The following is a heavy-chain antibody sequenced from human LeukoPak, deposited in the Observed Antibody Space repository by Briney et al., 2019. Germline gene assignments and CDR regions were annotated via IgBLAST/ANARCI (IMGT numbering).Heavy chain of an antibody. CDR2: INTNTGSP. Sequence: ASVKVSCKASGYTFATYALNWVRQAPGLGLEWMGWINTNTGSPTYAPGFTGRFVFSLDTSVSTAYLQISSLEAEDTAVYYCARDAWPLSFDYWGQGTLVTVSS. CDR3: ARDAWPLSFDY. CDR1: GYTFATYA. J-gene: IGHJ4*02. V-gene: IGHV7-4-1*02. D-gene: IGHD3-16*02.